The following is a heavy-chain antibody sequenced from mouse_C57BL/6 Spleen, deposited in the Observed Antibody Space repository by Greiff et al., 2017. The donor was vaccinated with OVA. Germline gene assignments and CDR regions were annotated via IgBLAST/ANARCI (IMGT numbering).Heavy chain of an antibody. V-gene: IGHV1-15*01. J-gene: IGHJ2*01. CDR2: IDPETGGT. Sequence: VQRVESGAELVRPGASVTLSCKASGYTFTDYEMHWVKQTPVHGLEWIGAIDPETGGTAYNQKFKGKTILTADKSSSTAYMELRSLTSEDSAVYYCTRSYSNYDYFDYWGQGTTLTVSS. D-gene: IGHD2-5*01. CDR3: TRSYSNYDYFDY. CDR1: GYTFTDYE.